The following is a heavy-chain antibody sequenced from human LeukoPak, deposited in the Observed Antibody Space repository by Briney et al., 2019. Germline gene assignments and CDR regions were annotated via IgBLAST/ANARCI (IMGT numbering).Heavy chain of an antibody. CDR3: AKDAVGAIDFDY. J-gene: IGHJ4*02. V-gene: IGHV3-30*02. CDR2: IRYDGGNK. Sequence: PGGSLRLSCAASGFTFSSYGMHWVRQAPGKGLEWVAFIRYDGGNKYYADSVKGRFTISRDNSKNTLYLQMNSLRAEDTAVYYCAKDAVGAIDFDYWGQGTLVTVSS. CDR1: GFTFSSYG. D-gene: IGHD1-26*01.